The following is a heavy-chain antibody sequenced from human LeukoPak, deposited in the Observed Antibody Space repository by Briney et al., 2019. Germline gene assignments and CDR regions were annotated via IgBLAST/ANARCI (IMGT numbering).Heavy chain of an antibody. CDR2: INTKSGRT. V-gene: IGHV1-2*02. D-gene: IGHD3-3*01. J-gene: IGHJ5*02. CDR1: GYSFTDYY. Sequence: ASVKVSCKTSGYSFTDYYIHWARQAPGQGLEWMGWINTKSGRTSSARKFQGRVTMARDPSITTVYMDMAWLTSDDTAIYFCARADFIDAGPYLIGPWGQGTLVTVSS. CDR3: ARADFIDAGPYLIGP.